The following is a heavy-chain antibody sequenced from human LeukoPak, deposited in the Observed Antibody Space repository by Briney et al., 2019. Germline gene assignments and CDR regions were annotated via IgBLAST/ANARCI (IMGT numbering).Heavy chain of an antibody. J-gene: IGHJ5*02. CDR1: GGTFSSYA. D-gene: IGHD5-18*01. Sequence: SVKVSCTASGGTFSSYAISWVRQAPGQGLEWMGGIIPIFGTANYAQKFQGRVTITADESTSTAYMELSSLRSEDTAVHYCAREAGTAMVAWGQGALVTVSS. CDR3: AREAGTAMVA. CDR2: IIPIFGTA. V-gene: IGHV1-69*01.